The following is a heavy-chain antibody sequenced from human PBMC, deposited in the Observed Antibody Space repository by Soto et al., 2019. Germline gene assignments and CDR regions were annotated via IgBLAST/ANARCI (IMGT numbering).Heavy chain of an antibody. Sequence: GGSLRLSCAASGFTFSSYAMSWVRQAPGKGLEWVSAISGSGGSTYYADSVKGRFTSSRDNSKNTLYRQMTSLRAEDTAVYYCVKSRIQLWFTDGYFDYWGQGTLVTVSS. CDR1: GFTFSSYA. J-gene: IGHJ4*02. CDR2: ISGSGGST. V-gene: IGHV3-23*01. D-gene: IGHD5-18*01. CDR3: VKSRIQLWFTDGYFDY.